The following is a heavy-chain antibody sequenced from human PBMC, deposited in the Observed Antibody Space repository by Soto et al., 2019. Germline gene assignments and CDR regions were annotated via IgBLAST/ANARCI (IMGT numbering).Heavy chain of an antibody. V-gene: IGHV3-21*01. CDR1: GFTFSSYS. Sequence: EVQLVESGGGLVKPGGSLRLSCAASGFTFSSYSMNWVRQAPGKGLEWVSSISSSSSYIYYADSVKGRFTISRDNAKNSLYLHMNSLRAEDTAVYYCARDQADSSGWYVIYYYYGMDVWGQGTTVTVSS. J-gene: IGHJ6*02. CDR3: ARDQADSSGWYVIYYYYGMDV. D-gene: IGHD6-19*01. CDR2: ISSSSSYI.